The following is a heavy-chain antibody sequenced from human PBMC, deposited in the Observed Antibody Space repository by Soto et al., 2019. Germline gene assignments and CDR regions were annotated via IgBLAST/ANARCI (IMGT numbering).Heavy chain of an antibody. J-gene: IGHJ2*01. Sequence: QVQLVESGGGVVQPGRSLRLSCVASGFTFTTYGMHWVRQAPGKGLEWVAVISYDGGTTYYADSVKGRFTISRDNSKNAVYLQINSLRAEDTAVYYWAYSSLGYNSTGFQYWSGDLWGRGTLVSVSS. CDR1: GFTFTTYG. V-gene: IGHV3-30*03. CDR3: AYSSLGYNSTGFQYWSGDL. D-gene: IGHD3-22*01. CDR2: ISYDGGTT.